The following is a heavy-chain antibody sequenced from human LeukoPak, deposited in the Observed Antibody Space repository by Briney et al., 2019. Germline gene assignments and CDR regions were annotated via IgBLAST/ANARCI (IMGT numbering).Heavy chain of an antibody. J-gene: IGHJ4*02. CDR1: GFTVSSNY. Sequence: GGSLRLSCAASGFTVSSNYMSWVRQAPGKGLEWVSVIYSGGSTYYADSVKGRFTISRDNSKNTLYLQMNSLRAEDTAVYYCARFGDYGDYPTRYRPIDYWGQGTLVTVSS. CDR2: IYSGGST. V-gene: IGHV3-66*01. D-gene: IGHD4-17*01. CDR3: ARFGDYGDYPTRYRPIDY.